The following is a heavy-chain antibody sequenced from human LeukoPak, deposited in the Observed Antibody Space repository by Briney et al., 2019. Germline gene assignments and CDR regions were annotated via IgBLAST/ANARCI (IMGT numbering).Heavy chain of an antibody. V-gene: IGHV1-18*01. CDR3: ARVPIPLYSSSWYQPFDY. Sequence: ASVKVSCKASGYTFTSYDISWVRQAPGQGLEWMGWISAYNGNTNYAQKLQGRVTMTTDTSTSTAYMELRSLRSDDSAVYFCARVPIPLYSSSWYQPFDYWGQGTLVTVSS. D-gene: IGHD6-13*01. J-gene: IGHJ4*02. CDR1: GYTFTSYD. CDR2: ISAYNGNT.